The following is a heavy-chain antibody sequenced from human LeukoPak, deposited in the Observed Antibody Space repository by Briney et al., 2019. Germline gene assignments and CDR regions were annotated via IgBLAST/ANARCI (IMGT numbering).Heavy chain of an antibody. J-gene: IGHJ4*02. CDR3: ARDVFSRDPHYGGPVHD. V-gene: IGHV1-69*05. D-gene: IGHD4/OR15-4a*01. CDR2: SIPIFGRT. CDR1: GGTSSSTV. Sequence: SVTVSCKASGGTSSSTVISWVRQAPGQGLEWMGGSIPIFGRTNYAQKFQGRVTITTDESTGTAYMEVSSLRSEDTAVYYCARDVFSRDPHYGGPVHDWGQGTLVTVSS.